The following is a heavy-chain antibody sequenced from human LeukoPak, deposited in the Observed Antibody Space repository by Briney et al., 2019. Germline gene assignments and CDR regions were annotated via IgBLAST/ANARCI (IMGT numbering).Heavy chain of an antibody. V-gene: IGHV3-74*03. D-gene: IGHD5-18*01. CDR3: AKDYNYGQTDS. CDR2: INTDGSVT. J-gene: IGHJ4*02. Sequence: PGGSLRLSCAASGFTFSSYGMHWVRQAPGKGLVWVSTINTDGSVTTHADSVKGRFTISRDNAENTLYLQMNSLRGEDTAVYYCAKDYNYGQTDSWGQGTLVTVSS. CDR1: GFTFSSYG.